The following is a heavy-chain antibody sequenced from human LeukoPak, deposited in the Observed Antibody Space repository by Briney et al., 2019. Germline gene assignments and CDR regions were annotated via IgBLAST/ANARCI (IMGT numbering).Heavy chain of an antibody. CDR2: INHSGST. J-gene: IGHJ4*02. CDR3: ARGRWLALDY. D-gene: IGHD6-19*01. CDR1: GGSISSYY. Sequence: SETLSLTCTVSGGSISSYYWSWIRQPPGKGLEWIGEINHSGSTNYNPSLKSRVTISVDTSKNQFSLKLSSVTAADTAVYYCARGRWLALDYWGQGTLVTVSS. V-gene: IGHV4-34*01.